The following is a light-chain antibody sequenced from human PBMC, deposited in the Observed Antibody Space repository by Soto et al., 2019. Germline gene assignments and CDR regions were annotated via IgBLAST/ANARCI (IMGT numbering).Light chain of an antibody. CDR1: QSVSSN. V-gene: IGKV3-15*01. J-gene: IGKJ2*01. Sequence: EIVMTQSPATLSVSPGERATLSCRASQSVSSNLARYQQKPGQAPRLLIYGASTRATGIPARFSGSGSGTEFTLTISSLQSEDFAIYSCQQYNTWPPYTFGQGTKLEIK. CDR3: QQYNTWPPYT. CDR2: GAS.